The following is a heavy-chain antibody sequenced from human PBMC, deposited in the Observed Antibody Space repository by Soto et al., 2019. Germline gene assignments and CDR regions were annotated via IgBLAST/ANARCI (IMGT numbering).Heavy chain of an antibody. CDR2: ISGSGGST. CDR3: AKGGTVSDFWSGDYYYYYMDV. Sequence: PGGSLRLSCAASGFTFSSYAMSWVRQAPGKGLEWVSVISGSGGSTYYADSVKGRFTISRDNSKNTLYLQMNSLRAEDTAVYYCAKGGTVSDFWSGDYYYYYMDVWGKGTTVTVSS. V-gene: IGHV3-23*01. D-gene: IGHD3-3*01. J-gene: IGHJ6*03. CDR1: GFTFSSYA.